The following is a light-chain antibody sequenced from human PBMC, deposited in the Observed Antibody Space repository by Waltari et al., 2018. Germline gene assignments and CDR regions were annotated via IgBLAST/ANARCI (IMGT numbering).Light chain of an antibody. V-gene: IGKV3-20*01. CDR2: GAS. J-gene: IGKJ1*01. CDR1: QSVSGSY. Sequence: EIVLTQSPGTLSLSPGERATLSCRASQSVSGSYLALYQHISGQAPRLLIYGASTRATGIPDRFSGGGSGTDFTLTISRLEPEDFAVYYCQQFLTSRTFGQGTRVEIK. CDR3: QQFLTSRT.